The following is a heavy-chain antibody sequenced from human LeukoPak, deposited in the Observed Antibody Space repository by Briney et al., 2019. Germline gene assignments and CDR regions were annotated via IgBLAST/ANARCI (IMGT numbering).Heavy chain of an antibody. J-gene: IGHJ5*02. V-gene: IGHV1-18*01. Sequence: ASVKVSCKASGYTLTSYGISWVRQAPGQGLEWMGWISAYNGNTNYAQKLQGRVTMTTDTSTSTAYMELRSLRSDDTAVYYCARVPLQMSAAPRALRWFDPWGQGTLVTVSS. CDR3: ARVPLQMSAAPRALRWFDP. CDR1: GYTLTSYG. D-gene: IGHD6-25*01. CDR2: ISAYNGNT.